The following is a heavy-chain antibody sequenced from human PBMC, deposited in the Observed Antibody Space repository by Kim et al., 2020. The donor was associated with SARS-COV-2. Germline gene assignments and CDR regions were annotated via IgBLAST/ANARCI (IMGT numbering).Heavy chain of an antibody. J-gene: IGHJ6*02. Sequence: GGSLRLSCAASGFTFSSYWMSWVRQAPGKGLEWVANIKQDGSEKYYVDSVKGRFTISRDNAKNSLYLQMNSLRAEDTAVYYCARDPIVVVPAAIYSGYSSSRYYYYGMDVWGQGTTVTVSS. D-gene: IGHD2-2*01. CDR1: GFTFSSYW. CDR2: IKQDGSEK. CDR3: ARDPIVVVPAAIYSGYSSSRYYYYGMDV. V-gene: IGHV3-7*03.